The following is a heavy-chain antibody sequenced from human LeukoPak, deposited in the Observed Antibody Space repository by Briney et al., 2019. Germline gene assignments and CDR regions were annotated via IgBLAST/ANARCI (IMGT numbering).Heavy chain of an antibody. V-gene: IGHV3-21*01. CDR1: GFTFSSYS. J-gene: IGHJ5*02. Sequence: GGSLRLSCAASGFTFSSYSMNWVRQAPGKGLEWVSSISSSSSYIYYADSVKGRFTISRDNAKNSLYLQMNSLRAEDTAVYYCARELYSSTTHPSPTWFGRWGPVVLVT. D-gene: IGHD2-2*01. CDR2: ISSSSSYI. CDR3: ARELYSSTTHPSPTWFGR.